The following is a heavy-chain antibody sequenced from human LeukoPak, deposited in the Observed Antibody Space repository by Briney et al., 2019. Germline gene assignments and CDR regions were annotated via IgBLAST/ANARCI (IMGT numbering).Heavy chain of an antibody. CDR2: ISAYNGKT. CDR1: GYTFTSYG. D-gene: IGHD2-8*02. V-gene: IGHV1-18*01. CDR3: ARDRYWTPNYSDY. Sequence: ASVKVSCKASGYTFTSYGISWVGQAPGKGREWMGWISAYNGKTNNAQKLQGRVTMNTDTSTSTAYMELRSLRSDDTAVYYCARDRYWTPNYSDYWGQGTLVTVSS. J-gene: IGHJ4*02.